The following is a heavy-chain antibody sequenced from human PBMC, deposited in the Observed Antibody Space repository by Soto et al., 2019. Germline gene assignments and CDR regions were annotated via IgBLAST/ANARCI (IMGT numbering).Heavy chain of an antibody. CDR3: ARGGVAGFDY. V-gene: IGHV1-69*02. CDR1: GGTFSSYS. Sequence: QVQLVQSGAEVKKPGSSVKVSCKASGGTFSSYSISWVRQAPGRGLEWMGRIIPILGIANYAQKFQGRVTITADKSTSTAYMELSSLRAEDTAVYHCARGGVAGFDYWGQGTLVTVSS. CDR2: IIPILGIA. D-gene: IGHD6-19*01. J-gene: IGHJ4*02.